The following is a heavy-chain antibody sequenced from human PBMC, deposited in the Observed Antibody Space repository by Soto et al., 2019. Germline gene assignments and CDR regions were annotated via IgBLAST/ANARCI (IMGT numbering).Heavy chain of an antibody. CDR1: GYTFTGYY. J-gene: IGHJ4*02. Sequence: ASVKVSCKASGYTFTGYYMHWVRQAPGQGLEWMGWINPNSGGTNYAQKFQGWVTMTRDTSISTAYMELSRLRPDDTAVYYCARQRGVIPAAYYFDYWGQGTLVTVSS. D-gene: IGHD3-16*02. CDR2: INPNSGGT. CDR3: ARQRGVIPAAYYFDY. V-gene: IGHV1-2*04.